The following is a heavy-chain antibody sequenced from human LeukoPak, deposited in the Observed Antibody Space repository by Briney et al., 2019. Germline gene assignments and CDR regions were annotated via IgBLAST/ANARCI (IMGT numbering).Heavy chain of an antibody. Sequence: SETLSLTCTVSGGSVSSYYWSWIRQPAGKGLEWIGRIYTSGSTNYNPSLKNRVTMTVDTSKNQFSLKLSSVTAADTAVYYCAREMRDSSSLGYWGQGTLVTVSS. V-gene: IGHV4-4*07. J-gene: IGHJ4*02. CDR2: IYTSGST. D-gene: IGHD6-13*01. CDR3: AREMRDSSSLGY. CDR1: GGSVSSYY.